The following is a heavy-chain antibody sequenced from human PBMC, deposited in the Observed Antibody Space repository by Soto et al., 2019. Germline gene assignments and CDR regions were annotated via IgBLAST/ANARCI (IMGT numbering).Heavy chain of an antibody. V-gene: IGHV4-59*01. J-gene: IGHJ4*02. CDR2: IYYSGST. CDR3: ARAGVVVGYYFDY. D-gene: IGHD2-15*01. CDR1: GGSISSYY. Sequence: SETLSLTCTVSGGSISSYYWSWIRQPPGKGLEWIGYIYYSGSTNYNPSLKSRVTISVDTSKNQFSLKLSSVTAADTAVYYCARAGVVVGYYFDYWGQGTLVTVSS.